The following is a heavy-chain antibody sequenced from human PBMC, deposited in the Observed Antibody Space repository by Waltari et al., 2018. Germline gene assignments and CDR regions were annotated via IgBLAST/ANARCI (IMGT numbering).Heavy chain of an antibody. J-gene: IGHJ4*02. CDR3: AEEGDFRAGLFES. CDR1: GHSVNTYFY. CDR2: IYHTGST. D-gene: IGHD3-16*01. V-gene: IGHV4-38-2*02. Sequence: QVQLRESGPGLVRSSETMYRSCTVSGHSVNTYFYWAWFRQSPGCGLEWIASIYHTGSTHYNSSLKSRVSISTDMSTKQFFLTLTHLTAADTAVYYCAEEGDFRAGLFESWGQGTLVSVSS.